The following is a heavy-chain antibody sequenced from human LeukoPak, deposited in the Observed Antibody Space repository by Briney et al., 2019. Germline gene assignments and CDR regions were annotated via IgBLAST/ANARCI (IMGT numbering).Heavy chain of an antibody. CDR3: ARGRLRGDGYNY. CDR2: INHSGST. Sequence: PSETLSLTCAVYGGSFSGYYWSWIRQPPGKGLEWIGEINHSGSTNYNPSLKSRVTISVDTSKNQFSLKLSSVTAADTAVYYCARGRLRGDGYNYWGQGTLVTVSS. J-gene: IGHJ4*02. V-gene: IGHV4-34*01. CDR1: GGSFSGYY. D-gene: IGHD5-24*01.